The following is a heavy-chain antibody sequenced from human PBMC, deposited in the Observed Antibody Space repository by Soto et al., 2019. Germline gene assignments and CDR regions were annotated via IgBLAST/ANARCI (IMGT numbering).Heavy chain of an antibody. D-gene: IGHD3-22*01. CDR2: ISGSGGST. V-gene: IGHV3-23*01. CDR3: AKVEGYRTNYYDSSGYYYFDY. CDR1: GFTFSSYA. Sequence: GGSLRLSCAASGFTFSSYAMSWVRQAPGKGLEWVSAISGSGGSTYYADSVKGRFTISRDNSKNTLYLQMNSLRAEDTAVYYCAKVEGYRTNYYDSSGYYYFDYWGQGTLVTVSS. J-gene: IGHJ4*02.